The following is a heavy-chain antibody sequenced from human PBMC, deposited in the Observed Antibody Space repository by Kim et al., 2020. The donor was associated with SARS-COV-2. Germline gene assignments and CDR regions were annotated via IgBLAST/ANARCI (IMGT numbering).Heavy chain of an antibody. CDR1: GFSFSDHG. Sequence: GGSLRLSCTASGFSFSDHGMHWVRQAPGKGLEWVAVIWYDGSNKYYADSVKGRFIISRDNSRNTLYLQMNSLRAEDTAVYYCAKDDVSGIYGIDVCGQGTTVTVSS. CDR2: IWYDGSNK. D-gene: IGHD3-16*01. CDR3: AKDDVSGIYGIDV. J-gene: IGHJ6*02. V-gene: IGHV3-33*03.